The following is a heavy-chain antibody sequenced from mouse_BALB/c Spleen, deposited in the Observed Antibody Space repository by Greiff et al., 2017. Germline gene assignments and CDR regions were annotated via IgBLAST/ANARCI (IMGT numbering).Heavy chain of an antibody. CDR2: INPYNGAT. J-gene: IGHJ2*01. CDR1: GYSFTGYY. Sequence: EVQLVESGPELVKPGASVKISCKASGYSFTGYYMHWVKQSHVKSLEWIGRINPYNGATSYNQNFKDKASLTVDKSSSTAYMELHSLTSEDSAVYYCARDPVDYWGQGTTLTVSS. V-gene: IGHV1-31*01. CDR3: ARDPVDY.